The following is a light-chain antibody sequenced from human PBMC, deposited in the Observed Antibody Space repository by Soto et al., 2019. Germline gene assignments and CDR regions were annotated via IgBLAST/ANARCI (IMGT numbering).Light chain of an antibody. CDR1: TGDVGAYNF. J-gene: IGLJ1*01. Sequence: QSALTQPRSVSGSPGQSVTISCTGTTGDVGAYNFVSWYQLHPGKAPKLMIYDASKRPSGVPDRFSASKSGNTASLTISGLQADDEADYYCCSYTDSSNYVFGTGTKLTVL. CDR3: CSYTDSSNYV. V-gene: IGLV2-11*01. CDR2: DAS.